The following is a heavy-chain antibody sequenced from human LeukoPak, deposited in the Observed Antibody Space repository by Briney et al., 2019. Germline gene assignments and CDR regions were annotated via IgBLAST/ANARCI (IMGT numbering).Heavy chain of an antibody. D-gene: IGHD5-18*01. J-gene: IGHJ4*02. CDR3: ARGKYSYGYGHDY. Sequence: ASVKVSCKTSGYTFTRNYVHWVRQAPGQGLEWIGMINPWDGATTYTQKFQGRVTMTRDTSASTVFMGLSSLKSDDTAVFYCARGKYSYGYGHDYWGQGTLVTVSS. V-gene: IGHV1-46*01. CDR2: INPWDGAT. CDR1: GYTFTRNY.